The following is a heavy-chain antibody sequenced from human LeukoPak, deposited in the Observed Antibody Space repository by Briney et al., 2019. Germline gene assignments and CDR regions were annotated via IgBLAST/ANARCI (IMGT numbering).Heavy chain of an antibody. CDR3: ARRGDSSSSWYYFDY. J-gene: IGHJ4*02. CDR1: GGSISSSSYY. CDR2: IYYSGST. V-gene: IGHV4-39*01. D-gene: IGHD6-13*01. Sequence: SETLSLTCTVSGGSISSSSYYWGWIRQPPGKGLEWIGSIYYSGSTYYNPSLKGRVTISVDTSKNQFSLKLSSVTAADTAVYYCARRGDSSSSWYYFDYWGQGTLDTVSS.